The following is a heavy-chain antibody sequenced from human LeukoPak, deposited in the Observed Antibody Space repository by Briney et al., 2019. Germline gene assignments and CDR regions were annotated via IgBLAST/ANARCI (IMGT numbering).Heavy chain of an antibody. Sequence: GGSLRLSCAASGFTFSSYAMSWVRQAPGKGLEWVSAISGSGGSTYYADSVKGRFTISRDNSKNTLYLQMNSLRVEDAAVYYCAKDGNRVVAATCGYWGQGTLVTVSS. J-gene: IGHJ4*02. CDR2: ISGSGGST. V-gene: IGHV3-23*01. CDR1: GFTFSSYA. CDR3: AKDGNRVVAATCGY. D-gene: IGHD2-15*01.